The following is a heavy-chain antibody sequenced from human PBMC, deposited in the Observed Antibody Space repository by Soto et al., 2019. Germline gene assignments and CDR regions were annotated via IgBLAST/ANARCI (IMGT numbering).Heavy chain of an antibody. CDR1: GGAISNYY. Sequence: SETLSLTCTVSGGAISNYYLTWIRQPPGKGLQWIGYIYYSGTTNYNPSLKSRVTISVDTSKNQFSLKLSSVTAADTAVYYCARGNMAHDAFDIWGQGTMVTVSS. D-gene: IGHD5-12*01. V-gene: IGHV4-59*12. CDR3: ARGNMAHDAFDI. CDR2: IYYSGTT. J-gene: IGHJ3*02.